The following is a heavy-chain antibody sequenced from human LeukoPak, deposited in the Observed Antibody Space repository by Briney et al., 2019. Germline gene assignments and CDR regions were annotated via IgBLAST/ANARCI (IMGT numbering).Heavy chain of an antibody. CDR2: IWYDGSNK. J-gene: IGHJ4*01. V-gene: IGHV3-33*01. D-gene: IGHD3-3*01. CDR3: ASSPGVVSPFDY. Sequence: SLRLSCAASGFTFSSYGMHWVRQAPGKGLEWVAVIWYDGSNKYYADSVKGRFTISRDNSKNTLYLQMNSLRAEDTAVYYCASSPGVVSPFDYWGQGTLVTVSS. CDR1: GFTFSSYG.